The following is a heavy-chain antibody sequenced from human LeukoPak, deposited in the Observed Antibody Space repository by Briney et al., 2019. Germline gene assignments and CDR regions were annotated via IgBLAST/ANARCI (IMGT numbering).Heavy chain of an antibody. V-gene: IGHV3-48*03. CDR1: GFTFSSYE. CDR2: IISSGSTI. D-gene: IGHD3-10*01. Sequence: GGSLRLSCAASGFTFSSYEMNWVRQAPGKGLEWVSYIISSGSTIYYADSVKGRFTISRDNAKNSLYLQMNSLRAEDTAVYYCAREWKVTMVRGVIDYYYGMDVWGQGTTVTVSS. CDR3: AREWKVTMVRGVIDYYYGMDV. J-gene: IGHJ6*02.